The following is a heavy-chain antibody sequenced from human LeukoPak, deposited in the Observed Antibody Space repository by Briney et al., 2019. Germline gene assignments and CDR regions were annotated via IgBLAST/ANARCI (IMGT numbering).Heavy chain of an antibody. CDR3: ASGYRWFDY. Sequence: PSETQSLTCTVSGGSISSGTYYWSWLRQHPGKGLEWIGYIYYSGSTYYNPSLNSRVTISVDTSKSQFSLKLSSVTAADTAVYYCASGYRWFDYWGQGTLVTVSS. CDR1: GGSISSGTYY. J-gene: IGHJ4*02. D-gene: IGHD5-18*01. V-gene: IGHV4-31*03. CDR2: IYYSGST.